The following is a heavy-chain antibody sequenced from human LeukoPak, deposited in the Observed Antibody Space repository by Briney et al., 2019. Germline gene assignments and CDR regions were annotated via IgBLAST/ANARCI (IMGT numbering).Heavy chain of an antibody. Sequence: PSETLSLTCTVSGYSIISGYYWGWIRQPPGKGLEWIGAIYHTGSTYYTPSLKSRVTISVDTSKNHFSLNLGSVTAADTGMYYCARHYLAWGAIDIWGQGTMVIVSS. J-gene: IGHJ3*02. CDR1: GYSIISGYY. V-gene: IGHV4-38-2*02. CDR3: ARHYLAWGAIDI. CDR2: IYHTGST. D-gene: IGHD3-10*01.